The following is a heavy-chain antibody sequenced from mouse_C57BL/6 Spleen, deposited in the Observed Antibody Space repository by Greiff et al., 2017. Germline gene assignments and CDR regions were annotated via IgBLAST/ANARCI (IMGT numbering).Heavy chain of an antibody. CDR2: ISSGSSTI. CDR1: GFTFSDYG. Sequence: EVMLVESGGGLVKPGGSLKLSCAASGFTFSDYGMHWVRQAPEKGLEWVAYISSGSSTIYYADTVKGRFTISRDNAKNTLFLQMTSLRSEDTSMYYCARPYYGGSYGGFYWYFDVWGTGTTVTVSS. D-gene: IGHD1-1*01. CDR3: ARPYYGGSYGGFYWYFDV. J-gene: IGHJ1*03. V-gene: IGHV5-17*01.